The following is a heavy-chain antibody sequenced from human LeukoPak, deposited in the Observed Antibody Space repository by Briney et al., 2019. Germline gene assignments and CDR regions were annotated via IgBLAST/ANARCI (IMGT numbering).Heavy chain of an antibody. V-gene: IGHV1-18*01. J-gene: IGHJ4*02. Sequence: ASVKVSCKASGYTFTSYGFGWVRQAPGQGLEWMGWISAYNGDRSYAQKFQGRVTMTTDTSTSTAYMELRSLRSDDTAIYYCARADCSSTSCYTHFDFWGQGTPVTVSA. CDR3: ARADCSSTSCYTHFDF. CDR1: GYTFTSYG. D-gene: IGHD2-2*01. CDR2: ISAYNGDR.